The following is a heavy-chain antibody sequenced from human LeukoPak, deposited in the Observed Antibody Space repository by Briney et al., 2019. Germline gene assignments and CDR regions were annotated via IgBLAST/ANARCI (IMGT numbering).Heavy chain of an antibody. V-gene: IGHV3-33*01. J-gene: IGHJ4*02. D-gene: IGHD4-17*01. CDR3: ARDLTGATVTTYFDY. Sequence: GGALRLSCAASGFAFSSYGMHRVPQAPGKGLERVAVIWYDGSNKYCADSVKGRFTNSRDNSKNTLYLQMNSVRAEDTAVYYCARDLTGATVTTYFDYWGQGALVTVSS. CDR1: GFAFSSYG. CDR2: IWYDGSNK.